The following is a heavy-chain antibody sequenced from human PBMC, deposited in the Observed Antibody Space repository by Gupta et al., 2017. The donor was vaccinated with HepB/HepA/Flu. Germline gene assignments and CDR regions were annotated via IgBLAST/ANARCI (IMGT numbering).Heavy chain of an antibody. D-gene: IGHD2-8*02. CDR3: AREVLETYKFDS. J-gene: IGHJ4*02. Sequence: FQDRVTITMDTSTNTVYMDMSRLTSDDTAVYYCAREVLETYKFDSWGQGTLVTVSS. V-gene: IGHV1-46*01.